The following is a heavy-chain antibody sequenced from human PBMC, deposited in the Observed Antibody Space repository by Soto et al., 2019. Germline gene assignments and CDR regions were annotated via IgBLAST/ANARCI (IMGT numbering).Heavy chain of an antibody. Sequence: GGSLRLSCAASGFTFSSYAMSWVRQAPGKGLEWVSAISGSGGSTYYADSVKGRFTISRDNSKNTLYLQMNSLRAEDTAVYYCAKDLAVRDTELGSDAFDIWGQGTMVTVSS. CDR3: AKDLAVRDTELGSDAFDI. D-gene: IGHD5-18*01. J-gene: IGHJ3*02. V-gene: IGHV3-23*01. CDR1: GFTFSSYA. CDR2: ISGSGGST.